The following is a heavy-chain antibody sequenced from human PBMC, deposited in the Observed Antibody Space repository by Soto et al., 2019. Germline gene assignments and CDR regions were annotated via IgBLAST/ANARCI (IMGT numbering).Heavy chain of an antibody. Sequence: EVQLLVSGGDLVQPGGSLRLSCVASGFTFGSRAMRWVRQAPGEGLEWVSTITDNGGDSKSADSVRGRFAISRDNSQNVLYLQMSSLGAEDSAVYYCAKGSMDSYPESQIFDFWGRGTLVTVSS. V-gene: IGHV3-23*01. CDR2: ITDNGGDS. CDR3: AKGSMDSYPESQIFDF. CDR1: GFTFGSRA. J-gene: IGHJ4*02. D-gene: IGHD2-15*01.